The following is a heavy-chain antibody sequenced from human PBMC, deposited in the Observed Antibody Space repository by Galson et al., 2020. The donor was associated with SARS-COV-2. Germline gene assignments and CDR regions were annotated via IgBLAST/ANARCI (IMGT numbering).Heavy chain of an antibody. D-gene: IGHD3-22*01. Sequence: NSGGSLRLSCAASGFNFSDYYMSWLRQAPGKGLEWVSYISSSGSTIYFADSVKGRFTISRDNAKNSLYLQMNSLRAEDTAVYYCARDGANYYDSSNAFDIWGQGTMVTVSS. V-gene: IGHV3-11*04. CDR3: ARDGANYYDSSNAFDI. J-gene: IGHJ3*02. CDR2: ISSSGSTI. CDR1: GFNFSDYY.